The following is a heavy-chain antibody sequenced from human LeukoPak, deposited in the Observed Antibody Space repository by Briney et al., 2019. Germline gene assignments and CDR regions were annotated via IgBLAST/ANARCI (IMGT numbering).Heavy chain of an antibody. CDR1: GFTFSDYA. Sequence: GRSLRLSCAASGFTFSDYAMHWVRQAPGKGLEWVAVISKDGSDKYYPGSVRGRFTISRDNSKNTIYLQMDSLRAEDTAVYYCVSFYETYWGRGTLVTVSS. CDR3: VSFYETY. J-gene: IGHJ4*02. V-gene: IGHV3-30-3*01. CDR2: ISKDGSDK. D-gene: IGHD2/OR15-2a*01.